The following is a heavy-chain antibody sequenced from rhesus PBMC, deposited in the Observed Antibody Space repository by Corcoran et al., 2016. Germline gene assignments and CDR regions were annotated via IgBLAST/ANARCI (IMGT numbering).Heavy chain of an antibody. CDR1: GYSISSGYG. CDR2: IYGGSGST. V-gene: IGHV4-127*01. Sequence: QVQLQESGPGLVKPSETLSLTCAVSGYSISSGYGWGWITQAAGKGMEWIGQIYGGSGSTYYNPSLKIRVTVSKDTSKNQFSLKLSSVTAADTAVYYCARARWYSSWHFDYWGQGVLVTVSS. CDR3: ARARWYSSWHFDY. D-gene: IGHD6-13*01. J-gene: IGHJ4*01.